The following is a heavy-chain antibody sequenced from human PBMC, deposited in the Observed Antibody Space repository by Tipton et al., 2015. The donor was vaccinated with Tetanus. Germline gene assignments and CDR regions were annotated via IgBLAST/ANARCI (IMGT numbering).Heavy chain of an antibody. CDR3: ARSXXXXSGYXXXYYYYGMDV. J-gene: IGHJ6*02. D-gene: IGHD3-22*01. V-gene: IGHV3-33*01. Sequence: SLRLSCAASGFTFSSYGMHWVRQAPGKGLEWVAVIWYDGSNKYYADSVKGRFTISXDNSKNTLYLQMNSLRAEDTAVYYCARSXXXXSGYXXXYYYYGMDVWGQGTTVTVSS. CDR2: IWYDGSNK. CDR1: GFTFSSYG.